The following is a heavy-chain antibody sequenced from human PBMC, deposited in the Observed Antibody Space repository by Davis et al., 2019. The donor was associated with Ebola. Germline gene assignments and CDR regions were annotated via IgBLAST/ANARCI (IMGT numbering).Heavy chain of an antibody. CDR1: GFTVSSNY. V-gene: IGHV3-53*01. Sequence: GESLKIPCAASGFTVSSNYMSWVRQAPGKGLEWVSVIYSGSSTYYADSVKGRFTISRDNSKNTLYLQMNSLRAEDTAVYYCARDHPAYDFWSGRAPLMDVWDKGTTVTVSS. CDR3: ARDHPAYDFWSGRAPLMDV. D-gene: IGHD3-3*01. CDR2: IYSGSST. J-gene: IGHJ6*03.